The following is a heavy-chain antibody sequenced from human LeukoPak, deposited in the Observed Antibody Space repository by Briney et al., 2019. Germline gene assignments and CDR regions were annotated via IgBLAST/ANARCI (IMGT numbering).Heavy chain of an antibody. J-gene: IGHJ4*02. CDR2: IRSNLYGGTP. V-gene: IGHV3-49*04. CDR1: GFTFGDYA. CDR3: TRDQTPYY. Sequence: GGSLRLSCTASGFTFGDYAMTWVRQAPGKGLEWVGFIRSNLYGGTPEYAASVKGRFTISRDDSNSIAYLEIDSLKTDDTAVYYCTRDQTPYYWGQGTLVTVSS.